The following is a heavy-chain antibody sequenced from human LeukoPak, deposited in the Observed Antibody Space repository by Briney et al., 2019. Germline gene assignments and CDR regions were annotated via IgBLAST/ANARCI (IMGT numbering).Heavy chain of an antibody. CDR1: GYTFTGYY. J-gene: IGHJ3*02. Sequence: ASVKVSCKASGYTFTGYYMHWVRQAPGQGLEWMGWINPNSGGTNYAQKFQGRVTMTRDTSISTAYMELSRLRSDDTAVYYCARLGYLGELAFDIWGQGTMVTVSS. CDR3: ARLGYLGELAFDI. D-gene: IGHD3-16*01. CDR2: INPNSGGT. V-gene: IGHV1-2*02.